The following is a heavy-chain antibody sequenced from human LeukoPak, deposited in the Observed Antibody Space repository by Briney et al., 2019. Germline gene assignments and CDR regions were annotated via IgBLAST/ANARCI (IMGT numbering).Heavy chain of an antibody. CDR1: GFTFSSYA. V-gene: IGHV3-23*01. CDR3: ARDPPRGYSSSWYEGENY. D-gene: IGHD6-13*01. Sequence: GGSLRLSCAASGFTFSSYAMSWVRQAPGKGLEWVSAISGSGGSTYYADSVKGRFTISRDNSKNTLYLQMNSLRAEDTALYYCARDPPRGYSSSWYEGENYWGQGTLVTVSS. J-gene: IGHJ4*02. CDR2: ISGSGGST.